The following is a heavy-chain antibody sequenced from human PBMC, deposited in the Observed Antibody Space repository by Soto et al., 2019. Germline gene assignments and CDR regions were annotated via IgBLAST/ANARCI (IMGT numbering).Heavy chain of an antibody. J-gene: IGHJ4*01. V-gene: IGHV3-64D*06. CDR1: GFTFSNAA. D-gene: IGHD3-10*01. CDR3: VRASEPHPYGSGSYPPY. Sequence: GGSLRLSCSASGFTFSNAAMHWVRQTPGRGLEYLAFINSNWRNKFYGDSVKGRFTVSRDNAQNTLYLQMSSLTVDDTARYFCVRASEPHPYGSGSYPPYWGPGTQVTVSS. CDR2: INSNWRNK.